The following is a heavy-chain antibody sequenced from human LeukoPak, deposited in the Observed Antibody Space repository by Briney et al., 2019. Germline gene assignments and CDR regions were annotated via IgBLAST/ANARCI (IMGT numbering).Heavy chain of an antibody. CDR1: GGSITSYF. D-gene: IGHD3-10*01. CDR3: ARDYDSGSYHNWFDP. J-gene: IGHJ5*02. CDR2: IYYSGST. Sequence: PSETLFLTCTVSGGSITSYFWSWIRQPPGKGLEWIGYIYYSGSTTYNPSLKSRVTMSVDTSKNQFSLKLSSVTAADTAVYYCARDYDSGSYHNWFDPWGQGTLVTVSS. V-gene: IGHV4-59*01.